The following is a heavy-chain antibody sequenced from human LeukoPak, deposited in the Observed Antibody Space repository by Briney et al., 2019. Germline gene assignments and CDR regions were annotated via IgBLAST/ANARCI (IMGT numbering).Heavy chain of an antibody. V-gene: IGHV3-23*01. CDR3: AKAPVTTCSGAYCYPFDY. CDR2: ISVSGNT. Sequence: GGTLRLSCAASGFTLSSYAMSWVRQGPGKGLEWVSAISVSGNTYHADSVKGRFTISRDSSENTLYLQMNSLRAGDAAVYYCAKAPVTTCSGAYCYPFDYWSQGTLVTVSS. CDR1: GFTLSSYA. J-gene: IGHJ4*02. D-gene: IGHD2-15*01.